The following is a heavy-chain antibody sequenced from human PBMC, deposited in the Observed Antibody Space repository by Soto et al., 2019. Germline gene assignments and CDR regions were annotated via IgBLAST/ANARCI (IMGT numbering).Heavy chain of an antibody. CDR3: AREGGFFPYGMDV. V-gene: IGHV1-69*13. D-gene: IGHD1-26*01. CDR2: IIPIFGTA. CDR1: GGTFSSYA. Sequence: GASVKVSCKAYGGTFSSYAISWVRHAPGQGLERMGGIIPIFGTANYAQKFQGRVTITADESTSTAYMELSSLRSEDTAVYYCAREGGFFPYGMDVWGQGTTGTVSS. J-gene: IGHJ6*02.